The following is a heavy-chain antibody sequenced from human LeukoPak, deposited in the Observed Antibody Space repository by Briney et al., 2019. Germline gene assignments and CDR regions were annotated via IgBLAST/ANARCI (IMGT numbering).Heavy chain of an antibody. Sequence: PGRSLRLSCAASGFTFSSYGMHWVRQAPGKGLEWVAVISYDGSNKYYSDSVKGRFTISRDNSKNTLYLQMNSLRAEDTAVYYCARPGVQWELLYYFDSWGQGTLVTVSS. V-gene: IGHV3-30*03. CDR2: ISYDGSNK. CDR3: ARPGVQWELLYYFDS. D-gene: IGHD1-26*01. J-gene: IGHJ4*02. CDR1: GFTFSSYG.